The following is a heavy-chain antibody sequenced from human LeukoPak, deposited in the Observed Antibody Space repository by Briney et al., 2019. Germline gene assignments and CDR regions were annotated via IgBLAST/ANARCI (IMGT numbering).Heavy chain of an antibody. V-gene: IGHV1-24*01. D-gene: IGHD3-22*01. J-gene: IGHJ4*02. CDR2: FDPEDGET. CDR1: GYTLTELS. CDR3: ATDLSYYYDSSGLN. Sequence: ASVKVSCKVSGYTLTELSMHWVRQAPGKGLEWMGGFDPEDGETIYAQKFQGRVTMTEDTSTDTAYMELSSLRSEDTAVYYCATDLSYYYDSSGLNWGQGTLVTASS.